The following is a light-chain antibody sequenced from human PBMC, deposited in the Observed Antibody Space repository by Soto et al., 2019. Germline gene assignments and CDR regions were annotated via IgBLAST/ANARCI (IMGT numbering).Light chain of an antibody. CDR1: QSVLYSSNNKNY. J-gene: IGKJ3*01. Sequence: DIVMTQSPDSLAVSLGERATINCKSSQSVLYSSNNKNYLAWFQQKPGQPPKLLIYWASTRESGVPDRFSGSGSGTDFTLTISSLQAEDVAVYYCQQCYDTPFTFGPGTKVAIK. CDR2: WAS. V-gene: IGKV4-1*01. CDR3: QQCYDTPFT.